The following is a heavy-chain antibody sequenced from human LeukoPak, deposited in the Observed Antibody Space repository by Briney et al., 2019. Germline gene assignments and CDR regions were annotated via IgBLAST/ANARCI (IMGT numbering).Heavy chain of an antibody. Sequence: PSETLSLTCTVSGGSISSSSYYWGWIRQPPGKGLEWIGSIYYSGNTYYNPSLKSRVTISVDTSKNQFSLKLSSVTAADTAVYYCARGYYGSGSYYEPRYYYYYYMDVWGKGTTVTISS. D-gene: IGHD3-10*01. J-gene: IGHJ6*03. CDR2: IYYSGNT. V-gene: IGHV4-39*01. CDR3: ARGYYGSGSYYEPRYYYYYYMDV. CDR1: GGSISSSSYY.